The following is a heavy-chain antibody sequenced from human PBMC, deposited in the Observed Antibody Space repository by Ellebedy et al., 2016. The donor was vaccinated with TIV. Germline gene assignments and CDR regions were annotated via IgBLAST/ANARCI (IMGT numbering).Heavy chain of an antibody. CDR1: GYSFTSYW. Sequence: PGGSLRLSCKGSGYSFTSYWIGWVRQMPGKGLEWMGNIYPGDSNTAYSPSFQGKVTIPADKSISSAYLQWSSLKASDPAMYYCVRGPLGYCSGGSCSADYWGQGTLVTVPS. D-gene: IGHD2-15*01. J-gene: IGHJ4*02. CDR2: IYPGDSNT. V-gene: IGHV5-51*01. CDR3: VRGPLGYCSGGSCSADY.